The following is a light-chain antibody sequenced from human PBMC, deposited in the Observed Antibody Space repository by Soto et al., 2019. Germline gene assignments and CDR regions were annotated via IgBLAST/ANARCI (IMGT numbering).Light chain of an antibody. CDR2: DAS. Sequence: DIQMTQSPSTLCASLGDRVTIACRASQSISSWLAWYQQKPGKAPKLLIYDASSLESGVPSRFSGSGSGTEFTLTISSLQPDDFATYYCQQYNSYSETFGQGTKVDIK. J-gene: IGKJ1*01. V-gene: IGKV1-5*01. CDR3: QQYNSYSET. CDR1: QSISSW.